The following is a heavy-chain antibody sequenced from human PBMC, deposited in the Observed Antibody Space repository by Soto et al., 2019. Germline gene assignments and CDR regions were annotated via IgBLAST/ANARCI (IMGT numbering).Heavy chain of an antibody. J-gene: IGHJ4*02. CDR3: AISYYDILTGYPEYDY. V-gene: IGHV1-69*02. CDR2: IIPILGIA. D-gene: IGHD3-9*01. Sequence: QVQLVQSGAEVKKPGSSVKVSCKASGGTFSSYTISWVRQAPGQGLEWMGRIIPILGIANYAQKFQGGVTFTADNSTSTAYRERSSLRTENTVVYYCAISYYDILTGYPEYDYWGQGTLVTVSS. CDR1: GGTFSSYT.